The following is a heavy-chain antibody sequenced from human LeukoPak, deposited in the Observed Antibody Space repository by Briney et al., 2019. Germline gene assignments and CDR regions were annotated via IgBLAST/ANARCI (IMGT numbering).Heavy chain of an antibody. D-gene: IGHD3-22*01. CDR3: ARDHRYYDSSGVGY. J-gene: IGHJ4*02. CDR1: GFTVSSNY. CDR2: IYSGGTI. Sequence: PGGSLRLSCAASGFTVSSNYMSWVRQAPGKGLEWVSVIYSGGTIYYADSVKGRFTISRDNAKNSLYLQMNSLRAEDTAVYYCARDHRYYDSSGVGYWGQGTLVTVSS. V-gene: IGHV3-66*01.